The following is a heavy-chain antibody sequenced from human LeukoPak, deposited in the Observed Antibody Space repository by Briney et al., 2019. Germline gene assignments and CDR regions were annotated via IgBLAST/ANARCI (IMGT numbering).Heavy chain of an antibody. CDR3: ARGVMITFGGVIVHSLAFDI. Sequence: PSETLSLTCAVSGYSISSGYYWGWIRQPPGKGLEWIGSIYNSGSTYYNPSLKSRVTISVDTSKNQFSLKLSSVTAADTAVYYCARGVMITFGGVIVHSLAFDIWGQGTMVTVSS. D-gene: IGHD3-16*02. J-gene: IGHJ3*02. CDR2: IYNSGST. V-gene: IGHV4-38-2*01. CDR1: GYSISSGYY.